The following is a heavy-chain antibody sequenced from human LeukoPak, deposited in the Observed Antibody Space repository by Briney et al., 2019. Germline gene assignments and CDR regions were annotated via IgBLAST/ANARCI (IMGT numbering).Heavy chain of an antibody. CDR3: ARAGSGYDNYYYMDV. Sequence: GGSLRLSCAASGFTFSSYSMNWVRQAPGKGLEWVSPISSSSSYIYYADSVKGRFTISRDNAKNSLYLQMSSLRAEDTAVYYCARAGSGYDNYYYMDVWGKGTTVTISS. CDR1: GFTFSSYS. CDR2: ISSSSSYI. V-gene: IGHV3-21*01. J-gene: IGHJ6*03. D-gene: IGHD5-12*01.